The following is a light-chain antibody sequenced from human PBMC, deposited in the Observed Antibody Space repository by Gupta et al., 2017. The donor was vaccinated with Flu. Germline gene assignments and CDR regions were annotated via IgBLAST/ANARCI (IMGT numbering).Light chain of an antibody. CDR2: GAY. CDR1: QSVSSN. V-gene: IGKV3-15*01. J-gene: IGKJ1*01. CDR3: KQYKSWPRT. Sequence: EIVMTQSPATLSVSPGERATLPCRASQSVSSNLAWYQQRTGQAPRLLIYGAYTRDTGIPARFSGTVSGTEFTLNISSLQSEDCAVYSCKQYKSWPRTFGQGTKVEIK.